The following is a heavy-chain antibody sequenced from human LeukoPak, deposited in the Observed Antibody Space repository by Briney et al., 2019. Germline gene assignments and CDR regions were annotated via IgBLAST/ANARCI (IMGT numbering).Heavy chain of an antibody. CDR1: GYTFTSYG. D-gene: IGHD2-2*01. V-gene: IGHV1-18*01. Sequence: ASVKVSCKASGYTFTSYGISWVRQAPGQGLEWMGWISAYNGNTNYAQKLQGRVTMTTDTSTSTAYMELRSLRSDDTAVYYCARDRAPVIVVVPAARRGEFDYWGQGTLVTVSS. CDR3: ARDRAPVIVVVPAARRGEFDY. J-gene: IGHJ4*02. CDR2: ISAYNGNT.